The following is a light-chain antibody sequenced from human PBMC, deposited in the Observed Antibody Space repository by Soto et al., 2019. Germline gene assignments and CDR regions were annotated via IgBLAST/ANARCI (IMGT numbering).Light chain of an antibody. CDR3: QKYDNWPPP. V-gene: IGKV3-15*01. CDR1: QRVSNN. CDR2: ATS. J-gene: IGKJ5*01. Sequence: EIVMTQSPATLSVSPGERATLSCRASQRVSNNLAWYQQRPGRSPRLLIYATSTRATGIPARFSGSGSGTEFTLTVSSLQSEDFAGYYCQKYDNWPPPFGQGTRLEIK.